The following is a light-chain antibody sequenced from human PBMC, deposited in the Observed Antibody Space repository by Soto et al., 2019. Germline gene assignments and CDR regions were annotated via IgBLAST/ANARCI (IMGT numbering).Light chain of an antibody. CDR3: QQSYITPVT. V-gene: IGKV1-39*01. J-gene: IGKJ5*01. CDR2: AAS. CDR1: QDISNY. Sequence: DIQMTQSPSSLSASVGDRVAITCQASQDISNYLNWYQQKPGKAPKLLIYAASSLESGVPSRFSGSGSGTGFTLTISSLHPEDFATYHCQQSYITPVTFGQGTRLEI.